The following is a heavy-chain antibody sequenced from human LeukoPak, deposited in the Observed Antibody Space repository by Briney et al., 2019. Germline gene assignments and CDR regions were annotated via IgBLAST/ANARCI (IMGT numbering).Heavy chain of an antibody. Sequence: GGSLRLSCAASGFTFSSYWTSWVRQAPGKGLEWVANIKQDGSEKYYVDSVKGRFTISRDNAKNSLYLQMNSLRAEDTAVYYCARGLVGYYYYMDVWGKGTTVTVSS. J-gene: IGHJ6*03. D-gene: IGHD2-8*02. CDR3: ARGLVGYYYYMDV. CDR2: IKQDGSEK. V-gene: IGHV3-7*01. CDR1: GFTFSSYW.